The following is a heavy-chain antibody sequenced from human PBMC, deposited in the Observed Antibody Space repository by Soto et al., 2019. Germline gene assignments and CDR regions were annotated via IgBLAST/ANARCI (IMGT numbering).Heavy chain of an antibody. CDR3: AKDISLDYGSGINAFDI. D-gene: IGHD3-10*01. Sequence: EVQLVESGGGLVQPGRSLRLSCAASGFTFDDYAMHWVRQAPGKGLEWVSGISWNSGSIGYADSVKGRFTISRDNAKNSLYLQMNSLRAEDTALYYCAKDISLDYGSGINAFDIWGQGTMVTVSS. CDR2: ISWNSGSI. CDR1: GFTFDDYA. J-gene: IGHJ3*02. V-gene: IGHV3-9*01.